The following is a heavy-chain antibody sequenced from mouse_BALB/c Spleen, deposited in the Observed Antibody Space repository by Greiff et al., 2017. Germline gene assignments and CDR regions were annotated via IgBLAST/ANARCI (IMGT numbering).Heavy chain of an antibody. D-gene: IGHD2-3*01. CDR3: AKIYDGYPYAMDY. CDR2: IWAGGST. Sequence: VMLVESGPGLVAPSQSLSITCTVSGFSLTSYGVHWVRQPPGKGLEWLGVIWAGGSTNYNSALMSRLSISKDNSKSQVFLKMNSLQTDDTAMYYCAKIYDGYPYAMDYWGQGTSVTVSS. CDR1: GFSLTSYG. J-gene: IGHJ4*01. V-gene: IGHV2-9*02.